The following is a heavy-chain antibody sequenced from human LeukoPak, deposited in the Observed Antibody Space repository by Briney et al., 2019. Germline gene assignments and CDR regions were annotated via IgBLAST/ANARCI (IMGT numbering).Heavy chain of an antibody. D-gene: IGHD3-10*01. CDR1: GGSITDSIYY. CDR2: MSYSGTT. CDR3: ANRGIYGYFNF. Sequence: PSETLSLTCSVTGGSITDSIYYCGWVRQPPGKGLEWIGSMSYSGTTYYNPSLKSRVIIFADTSKNQFSLRLASVTAADTAVYYCANRGIYGYFNFWGQGTLVTVSS. J-gene: IGHJ4*02. V-gene: IGHV4-39*01.